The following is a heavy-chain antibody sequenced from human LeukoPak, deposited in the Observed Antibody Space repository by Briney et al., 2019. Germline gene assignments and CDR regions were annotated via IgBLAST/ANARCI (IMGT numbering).Heavy chain of an antibody. V-gene: IGHV1-58*02. CDR2: IVVGSGNT. J-gene: IGHJ3*02. CDR3: AADPSTYYYDSSGYSAFDI. D-gene: IGHD3-22*01. CDR1: GFTFTSSA. Sequence: GASVKVSCKASGFTFTSSAMQWVRQARGQRLEWIGWIVVGSGNTNYAQKFQERVTITRDMSTSTAYMELSRLRSEDTAVYYCAADPSTYYYDSSGYSAFDIWGQGTMVTVSS.